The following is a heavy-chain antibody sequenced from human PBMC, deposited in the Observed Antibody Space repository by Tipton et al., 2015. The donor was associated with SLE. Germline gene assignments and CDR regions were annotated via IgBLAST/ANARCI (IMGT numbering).Heavy chain of an antibody. D-gene: IGHD2-15*01. Sequence: SLRLSCAASGFTFSNYSMNWVRQAPGKGLEWVSSISSSSYYIYYADSVKGRFTISRDNSKNTLYLQMSSLRAEDTAVYYCATTKMVAGIYYFDYWGQGTLVTVSS. V-gene: IGHV3-21*01. CDR2: ISSSSYYI. CDR3: ATTKMVAGIYYFDY. J-gene: IGHJ4*02. CDR1: GFTFSNYS.